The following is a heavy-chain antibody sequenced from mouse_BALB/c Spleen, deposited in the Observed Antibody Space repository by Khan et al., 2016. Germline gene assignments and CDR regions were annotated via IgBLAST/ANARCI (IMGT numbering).Heavy chain of an antibody. V-gene: IGHV9-3*02. Sequence: QIQLVQSGPELKKPGETVKISCKASGYTFTNYGMNWVKQAPGKGLKWMGWINTNTGEPTYAEEFKGRFAFSLETSASTAYLQINNLKNEDTATYFCARSSYGNYWYFDVWGAGTTVTVSS. J-gene: IGHJ1*01. D-gene: IGHD2-1*01. CDR2: INTNTGEP. CDR1: GYTFTNYG. CDR3: ARSSYGNYWYFDV.